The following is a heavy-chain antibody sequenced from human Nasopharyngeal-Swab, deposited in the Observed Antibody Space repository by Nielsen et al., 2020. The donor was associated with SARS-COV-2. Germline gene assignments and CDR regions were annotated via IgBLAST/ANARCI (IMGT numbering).Heavy chain of an antibody. J-gene: IGHJ4*02. CDR3: ARLDPFGSEDK. CDR2: ILVNRYT. CDR1: GGSITSSRHR. D-gene: IGHD3-3*01. V-gene: IGHV4-39*02. Sequence: ETLSLTCTVSGGSITSSRHRCGWIRQPPGKGLQWLGQILVNRYTEYHPSVRGRITVYADTSENYFSLRLSSVTAADTAVYYCARLDPFGSEDKWGQGTLVTVSS.